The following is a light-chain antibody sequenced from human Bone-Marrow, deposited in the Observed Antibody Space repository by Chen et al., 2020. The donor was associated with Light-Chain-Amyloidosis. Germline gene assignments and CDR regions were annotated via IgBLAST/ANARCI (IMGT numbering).Light chain of an antibody. Sequence: QSALTQPASVSGSPGQSITISCTGTSSDVGSYDFGSWYQQHAGKAPKLMIYEVTKRPSGVSNRFSGSTSGNTAYRTISGLQAEDEADDYCCSYAGSPLYVFGTGTKVSVL. J-gene: IGLJ1*01. CDR1: SSDVGSYDF. V-gene: IGLV2-23*02. CDR2: EVT. CDR3: CSYAGSPLYV.